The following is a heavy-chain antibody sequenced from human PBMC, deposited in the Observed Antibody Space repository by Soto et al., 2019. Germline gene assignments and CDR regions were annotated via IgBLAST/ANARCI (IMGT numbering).Heavy chain of an antibody. D-gene: IGHD1-26*01. V-gene: IGHV3-23*01. CDR3: ANYLTAVGATSPFDY. Sequence: EVQLLESGGGLVQPGGSLRLSCAASGFTFSSYAMSWVRQAPGKGLEWVSAISGSGGSTYYADSVKGRFTISRDNSKNTLYLQMNSLRAEDTAVYHCANYLTAVGATSPFDYWGQGALVTVSS. J-gene: IGHJ4*02. CDR1: GFTFSSYA. CDR2: ISGSGGST.